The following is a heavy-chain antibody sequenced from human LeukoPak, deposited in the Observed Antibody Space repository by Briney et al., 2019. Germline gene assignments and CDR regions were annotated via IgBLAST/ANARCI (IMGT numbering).Heavy chain of an antibody. CDR1: GYSFTSYW. CDR3: ARQDDSSGWYRFDY. J-gene: IGHJ4*02. CDR2: VYPGDSDT. D-gene: IGHD6-19*01. Sequence: GESLKISCKGSGYSFTSYWIGWVRQLPGKGLEWMGIVYPGDSDTRYSPSFQGQVTISADKSISTAYLQWSSLKASDTAMYYCARQDDSSGWYRFDYWGQGTLVTVSS. V-gene: IGHV5-51*01.